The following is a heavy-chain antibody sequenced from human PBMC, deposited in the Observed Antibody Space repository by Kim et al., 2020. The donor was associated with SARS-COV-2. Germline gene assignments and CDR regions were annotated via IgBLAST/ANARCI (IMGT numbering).Heavy chain of an antibody. CDR3: ARVVKGYSYGPDY. Sequence: YADSVKGRFTISRDNAKNTLYLQMNSLRAEDTAVYYCARVVKGYSYGPDYWGQGTLVTVSS. J-gene: IGHJ4*02. D-gene: IGHD5-18*01. V-gene: IGHV3-74*01.